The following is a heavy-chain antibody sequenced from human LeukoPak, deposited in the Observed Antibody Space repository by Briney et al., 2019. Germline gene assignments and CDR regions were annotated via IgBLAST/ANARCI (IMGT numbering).Heavy chain of an antibody. D-gene: IGHD3-10*01. J-gene: IGHJ6*02. CDR1: GYTFTSYD. V-gene: IGHV1-8*01. CDR3: ATGPPVLLWFGSHRITYYYYGMDV. Sequence: GASVKVSCKASGYTFTSYDINWVRQATGQGLEWMGWMGPNSGNTGYAQKFQGRVTMTRNTSISTAYMELSSLRSEDTAVYYCATGPPVLLWFGSHRITYYYYGMDVWGQGTTVTVSS. CDR2: MGPNSGNT.